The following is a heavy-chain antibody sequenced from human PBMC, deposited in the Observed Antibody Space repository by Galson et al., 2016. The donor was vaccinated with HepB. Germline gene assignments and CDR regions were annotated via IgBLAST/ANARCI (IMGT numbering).Heavy chain of an antibody. Sequence: SLRLSCAASGFSFSNHGMHWVRQAPGKGLEWVAFISYDGNNKYYADSVKGRFTISRGNSKNTLFLQMNSMRAEDTAVYYCAKDLRGYYDSLFGMDVWGQGTTVTVSS. V-gene: IGHV3-30*18. J-gene: IGHJ6*02. CDR1: GFSFSNHG. D-gene: IGHD3-3*01. CDR3: AKDLRGYYDSLFGMDV. CDR2: ISYDGNNK.